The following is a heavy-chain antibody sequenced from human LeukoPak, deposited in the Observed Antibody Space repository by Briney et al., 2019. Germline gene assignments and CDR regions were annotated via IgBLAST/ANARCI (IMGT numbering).Heavy chain of an antibody. Sequence: SETLSLTCTVSGGSISSSSYYWSWIRQPPGKGLEWIGEINHRGRTKYNPSLKSRVTISVDTSKNQFSLKLSSVTAADTAVYYCARGDSVVGLEYWGKETLVTVSS. D-gene: IGHD2-15*01. CDR2: INHRGRT. V-gene: IGHV4-39*07. CDR3: ARGDSVVGLEY. CDR1: GGSISSSSYY. J-gene: IGHJ4*02.